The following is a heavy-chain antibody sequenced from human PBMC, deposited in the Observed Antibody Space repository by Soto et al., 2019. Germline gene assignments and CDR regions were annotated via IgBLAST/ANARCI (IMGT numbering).Heavy chain of an antibody. CDR1: GFTFSSYS. V-gene: IGHV3-21*01. D-gene: IGHD5-12*01. J-gene: IGHJ4*02. CDR2: ISSSSSYI. Sequence: PGGSLRLSCAASGFTFSSYSMNWVRQAPGKGLEWVSSISSSSSYIYYADSVKGRFTISRDNAKNSLYLQMNSLRAEDTAVYYCARLHSGYDSLVDYWGQGTLVTVSS. CDR3: ARLHSGYDSLVDY.